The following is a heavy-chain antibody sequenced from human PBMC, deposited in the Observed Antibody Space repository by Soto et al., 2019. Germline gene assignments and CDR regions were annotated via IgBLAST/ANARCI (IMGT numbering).Heavy chain of an antibody. J-gene: IGHJ6*02. CDR2: ISGSGGSS. D-gene: IGHD6-13*01. V-gene: IGHV3-23*01. Sequence: GGSLRLSCAAAGFAFSTYAMTWVRQAPGKGLEWVSVISGSGGSSYYAASVRGRFTISRDNSKNTLFLQMNGLRAEDTAVYYCAKVTKRAAAGRYEYYKYGMDVWGQGTTVTVSS. CDR1: GFAFSTYA. CDR3: AKVTKRAAAGRYEYYKYGMDV.